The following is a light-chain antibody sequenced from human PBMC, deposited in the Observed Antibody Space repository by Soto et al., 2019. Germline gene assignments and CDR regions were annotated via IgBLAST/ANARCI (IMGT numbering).Light chain of an antibody. CDR3: QQYNNCPPQT. CDR1: QSVSSN. V-gene: IGKV3-15*01. CDR2: GAS. Sequence: IVFTLSPSTLSMSQGERATLSCGAIQSVSSNYLAWYQQRPGLAPRLLIYGASTRATGIPARFSGSGSGTEFTLTISSLQSEDFAVYYCQQYNNCPPQTFGQGTKVDIK. J-gene: IGKJ1*01.